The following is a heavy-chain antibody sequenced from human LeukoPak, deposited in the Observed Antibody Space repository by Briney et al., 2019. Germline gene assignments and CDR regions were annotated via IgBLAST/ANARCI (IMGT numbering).Heavy chain of an antibody. CDR1: GYTFTAYW. J-gene: IGHJ4*02. CDR3: ARYSSSSFHY. V-gene: IGHV5-51*03. Sequence: KTGESLKISCTGSGYTFTAYWIGWVRQKPGKGLEFMGMIYPGDSDTRYRPSFQGQVTMSADKSINTAYLQWRSLQASDTATYYCARYSSSSFHYWGQGTLVTASS. D-gene: IGHD4-11*01. CDR2: IYPGDSDT.